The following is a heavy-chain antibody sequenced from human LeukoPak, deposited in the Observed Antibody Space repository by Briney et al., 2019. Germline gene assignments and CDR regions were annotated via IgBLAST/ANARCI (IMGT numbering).Heavy chain of an antibody. CDR3: ASQTSGAPFDY. Sequence: SETLSLTCTVSDGSIRAYYWSWIRQPPGKGLEWIGYSPHSGYTNYNPSLKSRVTVSVDTSKNQFSLKLSSVTAADTAVYYCASQTSGAPFDYWGQGTLVTVSS. V-gene: IGHV4-59*08. CDR1: DGSIRAYY. D-gene: IGHD3-10*01. J-gene: IGHJ4*02. CDR2: SPHSGYT.